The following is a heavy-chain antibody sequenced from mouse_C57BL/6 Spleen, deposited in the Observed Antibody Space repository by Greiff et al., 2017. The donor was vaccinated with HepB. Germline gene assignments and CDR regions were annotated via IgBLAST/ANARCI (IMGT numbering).Heavy chain of an antibody. J-gene: IGHJ4*01. Sequence: VQLQQSGPELVKPGASVKIPCKASGYTFTDYNMDWVKQSHGKSLEWIGDINPNNGGTIYNQKFKGKATLTVDKSSSTAYMELRILTSEDTAVYYCARSHYGNYVYYAMDYWGQGTSVTVSS. D-gene: IGHD2-1*01. CDR2: INPNNGGT. CDR3: ARSHYGNYVYYAMDY. V-gene: IGHV1-18*01. CDR1: GYTFTDYN.